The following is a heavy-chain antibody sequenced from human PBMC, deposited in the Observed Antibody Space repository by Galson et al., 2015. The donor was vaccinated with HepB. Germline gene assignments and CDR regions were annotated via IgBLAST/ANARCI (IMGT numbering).Heavy chain of an antibody. CDR2: INPSGGST. CDR3: ARDEMVRGVIQDALDI. Sequence: SVKVSCKASGYTFTSYYMHWVRQAPGQGLEWMGIINPSGGSTSYAQKFQGRVTMTRDTSTSTVYMELSSLRSEDTAVYYCARDEMVRGVIQDALDIWGQGTMVTVSS. V-gene: IGHV1-46*01. CDR1: GYTFTSYY. J-gene: IGHJ3*02. D-gene: IGHD3-10*01.